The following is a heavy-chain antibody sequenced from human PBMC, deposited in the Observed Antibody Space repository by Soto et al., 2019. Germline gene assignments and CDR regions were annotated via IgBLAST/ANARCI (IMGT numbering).Heavy chain of an antibody. V-gene: IGHV3-23*01. D-gene: IGHD3-22*01. CDR1: GFTFCSYA. J-gene: IGHJ4*02. Sequence: GGSLRLSCAASGFTFCSYAMSWVRQAPGKGLERVSAISGSGGSTYYADSVKGRFTISRDNSKNTLYLQMNSLRAEDTAVYYCAKSLYSYYYDSSGYYWWSAMIDYWGQGTLVTVSS. CDR3: AKSLYSYYYDSSGYYWWSAMIDY. CDR2: ISGSGGST.